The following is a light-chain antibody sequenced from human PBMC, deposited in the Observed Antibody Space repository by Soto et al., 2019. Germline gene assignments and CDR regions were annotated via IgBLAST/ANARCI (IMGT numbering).Light chain of an antibody. J-gene: IGKJ2*01. CDR1: QSVSSN. CDR2: GAS. CDR3: QQYNNWPPHT. Sequence: EIVMTQSPATLSVSPGERATLSCRASQSVSSNLAWYQQKPGQAPRLLIYGASTKATGIPARFSGSGSATEFTLNISSLQSEDFAAYYCQQYNNWPPHTFGQGTKLEIK. V-gene: IGKV3-15*01.